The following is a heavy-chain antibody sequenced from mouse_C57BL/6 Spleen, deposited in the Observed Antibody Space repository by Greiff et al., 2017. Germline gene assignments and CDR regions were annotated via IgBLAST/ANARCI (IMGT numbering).Heavy chain of an antibody. CDR2: INPSTGGT. CDR3: ARTLD. J-gene: IGHJ3*01. CDR1: GYSFTGYY. V-gene: IGHV1-42*01. Sequence: EVQLQQSGPELVKPGASVKISCKASGYSFTGYYMNWVKQSPEKSLEWIGEINPSTGGTTYNQKFKAKATLTVDKSSSTAYMQLKSLTSEDSAVDYYARTLDWGQGTLVTVSA.